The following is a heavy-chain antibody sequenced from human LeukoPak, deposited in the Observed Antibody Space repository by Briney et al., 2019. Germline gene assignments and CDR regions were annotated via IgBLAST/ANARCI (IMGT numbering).Heavy chain of an antibody. CDR3: ARLRDYYDSSGPNWFDP. CDR2: IYDRGDT. V-gene: IGHV4-59*01. CDR1: GVSISSYY. J-gene: IGHJ5*02. D-gene: IGHD3-22*01. Sequence: SETLSLTCTVSGVSISSYYWSWVRQPPGKGLEGIGNIYDRGDTTYTPSLKRLVTISVDTAKNQFSLKLSSATAADTAVYYCARLRDYYDSSGPNWFDPWGQGTLVTVSS.